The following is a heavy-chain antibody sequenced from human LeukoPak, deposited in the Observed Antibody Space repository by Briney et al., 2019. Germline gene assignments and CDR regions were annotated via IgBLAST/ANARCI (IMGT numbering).Heavy chain of an antibody. J-gene: IGHJ3*02. D-gene: IGHD1-14*01. V-gene: IGHV4-59*01. CDR2: IYYSGST. CDR3: ARYRNEALFAFDI. Sequence: SETLSLTCAVSGDTISNYYWSWIRQPPGKGLEWIGYIYYSGSTNYNPSLKSRVTISVTSKNQFSLKLNSVTAADTAVYYCARYRNEALFAFDIWGQGTVVTVSS. CDR1: GDTISNYY.